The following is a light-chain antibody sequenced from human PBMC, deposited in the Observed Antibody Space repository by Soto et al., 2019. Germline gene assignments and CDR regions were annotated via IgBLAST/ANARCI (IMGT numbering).Light chain of an antibody. CDR3: QQYYSTLWT. J-gene: IGKJ1*01. V-gene: IGKV4-1*01. CDR2: WAS. CDR1: QCVLYSSNNKNY. Sequence: DIVMTQSPDSLALSLGERATINCKSSQCVLYSSNNKNYLAWYQQKPGQPPKLLIYWASTRESGVPDRFSGSGSGTDFTLSISSLQAEDVAVYYCQQYYSTLWTFGQGTKVEIK.